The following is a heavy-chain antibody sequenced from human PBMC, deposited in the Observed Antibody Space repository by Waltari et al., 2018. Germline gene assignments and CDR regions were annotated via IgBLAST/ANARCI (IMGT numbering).Heavy chain of an antibody. D-gene: IGHD2-15*01. V-gene: IGHV1-69-2*01. J-gene: IGHJ5*02. CDR1: GSTFTDYH. CDR2: VDPEDGET. CDR3: ATDHPGRGGSCHP. Sequence: EVQLVQSGAEVKKPGATVKISCQASGSTFTDYHMPWMHQAPGKGLEWMGRVDPEDGETIYAEKFQGRVTITADTSTDTAYMELSSLRSEDTAVYYCATDHPGRGGSCHPWGQGTLVTVSS.